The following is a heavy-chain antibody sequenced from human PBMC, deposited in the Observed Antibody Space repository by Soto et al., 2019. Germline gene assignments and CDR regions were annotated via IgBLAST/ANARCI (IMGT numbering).Heavy chain of an antibody. CDR3: VRDWGFRNPEYDFWSCYGYGMDV. CDR1: GYSISSGYY. Sequence: SETLSLTCAVSGYSISSGYYWGWIRQPPGKGLEWIGSIYHSGSTYYNPSLKSRVTISVDTSKNPFSLKLSSVTAADTAVYYCVRDWGFRNPEYDFWSCYGYGMDVWGQGTTVTVSS. J-gene: IGHJ6*02. CDR2: IYHSGST. D-gene: IGHD3-3*01. V-gene: IGHV4-38-2*02.